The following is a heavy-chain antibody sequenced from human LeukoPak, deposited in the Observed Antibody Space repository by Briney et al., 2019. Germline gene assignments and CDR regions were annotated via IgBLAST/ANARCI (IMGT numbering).Heavy chain of an antibody. V-gene: IGHV3-21*01. D-gene: IGHD5-12*01. CDR2: ISSSSSYI. CDR3: ASPPGGGYGY. Sequence: GGSLRLSCAASGFTFSSYSMNWVRQAPGKGLEWVSSISSSSSYIYYANSVKGRFTISRDNAKNSLYLQMNSLRAEDTAVYYCASPPGGGYGYWGQGTLVTVSS. J-gene: IGHJ4*02. CDR1: GFTFSSYS.